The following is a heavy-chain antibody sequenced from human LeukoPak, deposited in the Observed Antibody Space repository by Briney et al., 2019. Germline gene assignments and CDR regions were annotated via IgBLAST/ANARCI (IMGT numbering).Heavy chain of an antibody. CDR3: ARGDGYNSVAFDI. D-gene: IGHD5-24*01. CDR1: GDSITSGSYY. Sequence: PSESLSLTCTVSGDSITSGSYYWGWIRQPPGRGLEWIGSIYFSGNTYYNPSLKSRVTISIDTSNNEFSLRLTSVTAADTAVYYCARGDGYNSVAFDIWGQGTMVTVSS. CDR2: IYFSGNT. V-gene: IGHV4-39*07. J-gene: IGHJ3*02.